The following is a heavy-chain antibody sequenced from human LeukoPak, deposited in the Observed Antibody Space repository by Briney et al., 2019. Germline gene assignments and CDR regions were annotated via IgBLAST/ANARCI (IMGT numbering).Heavy chain of an antibody. J-gene: IGHJ4*02. V-gene: IGHV3-11*04. D-gene: IGHD3-22*01. Sequence: GGSLRLSCAASGLTFSDYYMTWIRQAPGKGLEWVSSISGTGTTIYSADSVRGRFTVSGDNARNSLFLHMNSLRAEDTAVYYCAVQITMIVVVPYFDYWGQGTLVTVSS. CDR3: AVQITMIVVVPYFDY. CDR1: GLTFSDYY. CDR2: ISGTGTTI.